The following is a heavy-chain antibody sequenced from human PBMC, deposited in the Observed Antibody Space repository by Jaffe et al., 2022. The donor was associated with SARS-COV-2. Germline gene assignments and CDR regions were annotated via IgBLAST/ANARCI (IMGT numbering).Heavy chain of an antibody. CDR1: GFTFSSYG. CDR3: AREGRAGIAAAGTSAEYFQH. CDR2: IWYDGSNK. V-gene: IGHV3-33*01. D-gene: IGHD6-13*01. Sequence: QVQLVESGGGVVQPGRSLRLSCAASGFTFSSYGMHWVRQAPGKGLEWVAVIWYDGSNKYYADSVKGRFTISRDNSKNTLYLQMNSLRAEDTAVYYCAREGRAGIAAAGTSAEYFQHWGQGTLVTVSS. J-gene: IGHJ1*01.